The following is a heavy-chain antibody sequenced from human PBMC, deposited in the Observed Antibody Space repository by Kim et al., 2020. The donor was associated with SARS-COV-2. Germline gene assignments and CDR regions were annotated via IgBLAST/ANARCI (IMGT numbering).Heavy chain of an antibody. D-gene: IGHD6-13*01. Sequence: SGPTLVNPTQTLTLTCTFSGFSLSTSGMCVSWIRQPPGKALEWLALIDWDDDKYYSTSLKTRLTISKDTSKNQVVLTMTNMDPVDTATYYCARISVIAAAGTQYYYYGMDVWGQGTTVTVSS. J-gene: IGHJ6*02. CDR3: ARISVIAAAGTQYYYYGMDV. V-gene: IGHV2-70*01. CDR2: IDWDDDK. CDR1: GFSLSTSGMC.